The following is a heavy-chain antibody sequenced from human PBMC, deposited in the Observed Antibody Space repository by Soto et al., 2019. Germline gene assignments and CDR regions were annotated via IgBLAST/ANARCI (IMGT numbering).Heavy chain of an antibody. CDR2: SYHSGST. CDR3: ARRGWGSSSFFDY. J-gene: IGHJ4*02. D-gene: IGHD6-6*01. V-gene: IGHV4-39*01. CDR1: GASITSPYYY. Sequence: SETLSLTCTVSGASITSPYYYWGWIRQPPGKGLEWIGSSYHSGSTYYAPSLMSRVAMSVDTSKNQFSLKLNSVTAADTAVYYCARRGWGSSSFFDYWGQGTLVTVSS.